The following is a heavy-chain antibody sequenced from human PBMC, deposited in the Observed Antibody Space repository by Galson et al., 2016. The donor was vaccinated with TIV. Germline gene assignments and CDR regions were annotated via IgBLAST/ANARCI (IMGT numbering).Heavy chain of an antibody. CDR1: GFTFSSSK. CDR2: ISSSGSPI. V-gene: IGHV3-48*03. J-gene: IGHJ4*02. CDR3: SSSSEDY. Sequence: SLRLSCAASGFTFSSSKMNWVRQAPGKGLEWVSYISSSGSPIYYTDSVKGRFTISRDNAKNSLYLQMNSLRAEDTAVYYCSSSSEDYWGQGTRVTVSS. D-gene: IGHD6-6*01.